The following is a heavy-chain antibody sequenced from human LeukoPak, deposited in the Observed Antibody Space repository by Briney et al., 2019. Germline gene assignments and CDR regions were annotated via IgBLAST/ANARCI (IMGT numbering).Heavy chain of an antibody. CDR2: INPNSGGT. J-gene: IGHJ4*02. CDR1: GYTFTGYY. CDR3: ARVSSSWCFDY. Sequence: ASVKVSRKASGYTFTGYYMHWVRQAPGQGLEWMGRINPNSGGTNYAQKFQGRVTMTRDTSISTAYMELSRLRSDDTAVYYCARVSSSWCFDYWGQGTLVTVSS. V-gene: IGHV1-2*06. D-gene: IGHD6-13*01.